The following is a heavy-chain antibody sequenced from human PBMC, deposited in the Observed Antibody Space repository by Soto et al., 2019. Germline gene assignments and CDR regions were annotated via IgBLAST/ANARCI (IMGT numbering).Heavy chain of an antibody. V-gene: IGHV3-23*01. CDR3: AKRDSVSGRSPPLINY. CDR2: VGGGGDNT. Sequence: EVQLLESGGGLVQPGGSLRLSCAASGFTFSSYSMNWVRQAPGKGLEWVASVGGGGDNTFYADSVKGRFTISRDDSKNTLYLQMNSLRAEDTAVYFCAKRDSVSGRSPPLINYWGQGTLVTVSS. D-gene: IGHD3-10*01. J-gene: IGHJ4*02. CDR1: GFTFSSYS.